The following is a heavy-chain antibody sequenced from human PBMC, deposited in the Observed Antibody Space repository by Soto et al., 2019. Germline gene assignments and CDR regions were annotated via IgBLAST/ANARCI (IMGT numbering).Heavy chain of an antibody. CDR2: ITSDGSST. V-gene: IGHV3-74*01. J-gene: IGHJ4*02. CDR3: ANLAAAGSEN. Sequence: GGSLRLSCAASGFTFSNYWMHWVRQAPGKGLVWVSRITSDGSSTIYADAVEGRFTISRDNAKNTLYLQMNSLRVEDTAIYYCANLAAAGSENWGQGTLVTVSS. CDR1: GFTFSNYW. D-gene: IGHD6-13*01.